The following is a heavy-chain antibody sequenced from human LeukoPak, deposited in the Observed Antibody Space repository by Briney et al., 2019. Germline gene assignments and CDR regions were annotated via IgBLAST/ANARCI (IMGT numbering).Heavy chain of an antibody. J-gene: IGHJ4*02. CDR3: ATEAVSLVSSGYRNFDY. Sequence: ASVKVSCTVSGYTVTEVSMQWVRQAPGKGLEWMGGFDPEEGEIVYAQKFQGRITMTEDTSTDTAYMDLSSLRPEDTAIYYCATEAVSLVSSGYRNFDYWGQGTLVTVSS. CDR1: GYTVTEVS. D-gene: IGHD6-25*01. V-gene: IGHV1-24*01. CDR2: FDPEEGEI.